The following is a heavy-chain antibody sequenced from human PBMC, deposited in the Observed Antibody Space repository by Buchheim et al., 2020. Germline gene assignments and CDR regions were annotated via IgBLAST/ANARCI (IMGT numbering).Heavy chain of an antibody. Sequence: QVQLQESGPGLVKPSETLSLTCTVAGGSISSYYWSWIRQPPGKGLEGIGYIYYSGSTNYNPSLKSRVTISVDTSQTQVSLKLSSVTGADTAVYYCARGEDCGGDCWPEYYFDYWGQGTL. CDR3: ARGEDCGGDCWPEYYFDY. D-gene: IGHD2-21*02. CDR2: IYYSGST. V-gene: IGHV4-59*01. J-gene: IGHJ4*02. CDR1: GGSISSYY.